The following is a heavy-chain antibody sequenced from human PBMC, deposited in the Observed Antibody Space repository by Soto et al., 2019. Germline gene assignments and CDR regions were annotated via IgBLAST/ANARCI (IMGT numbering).Heavy chain of an antibody. CDR1: VFTFSIYG. CDR3: AKDRGSGPLLRLYFDY. Sequence: PWGSLRISCAASVFTFSIYGMPWVRQAPGKGLEWVAVISYDGSNKYYADSVKGRFTISIDNSKNTLYLQMNSLRAEDTAVYYCAKDRGSGPLLRLYFDYWGQGTMVTVSS. J-gene: IGHJ4*02. V-gene: IGHV3-30*18. CDR2: ISYDGSNK. D-gene: IGHD2-15*01.